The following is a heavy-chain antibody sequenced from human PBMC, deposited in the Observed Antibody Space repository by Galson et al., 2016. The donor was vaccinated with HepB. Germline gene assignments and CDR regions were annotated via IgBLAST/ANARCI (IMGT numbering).Heavy chain of an antibody. V-gene: IGHV3-15*07. J-gene: IGHJ1*01. CDR3: TTDRTPKYCSRTNCYAFKYFQK. Sequence: SLRLSCAASGFSFSKAWMNWVRQAPGKGLEWVGRIKSKIDGETRDYAAPVKGRFTISRDDSKNTLYLEMNSLKTEDTAVYYCTTDRTPKYCSRTNCYAFKYFQKWGQGTLVTVSS. CDR2: IKSKIDGETR. D-gene: IGHD2-2*01. CDR1: GFSFSKAW.